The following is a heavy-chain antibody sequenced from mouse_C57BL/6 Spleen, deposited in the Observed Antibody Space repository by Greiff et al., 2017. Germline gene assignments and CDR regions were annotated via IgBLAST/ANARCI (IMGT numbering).Heavy chain of an antibody. D-gene: IGHD2-5*01. CDR2: ISYDGSN. V-gene: IGHV3-6*01. CDR3: AREDNYSNSYAMDY. Sequence: EVKLQESGPGLVKPSQSLSLTCSVTGYSITSGYYWNWIRQFPGNKLEWMGYISYDGSNNYNPFLKNRISITRDTSKNHFFLKLKSVTTEDTATYYCAREDNYSNSYAMDYWGQGTSVTVSS. J-gene: IGHJ4*01. CDR1: GYSITSGYY.